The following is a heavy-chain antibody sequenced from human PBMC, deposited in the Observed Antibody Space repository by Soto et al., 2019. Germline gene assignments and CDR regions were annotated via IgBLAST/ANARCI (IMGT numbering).Heavy chain of an antibody. CDR3: ARYSNSVADY. D-gene: IGHD6-13*01. V-gene: IGHV3-64*07. CDR2: ISSNGGST. CDR1: GFTFSNYA. Sequence: EVQLGESGGGLVQPGGSLRLSCAASGFTFSNYAMHWVRQAPGKGLEYVSGISSNGGSTYYADSVKGRFTISRDNSKNTLYLQMGGLRAEAMAVYYSARYSNSVADYWGQGTLVTVSS. J-gene: IGHJ4*02.